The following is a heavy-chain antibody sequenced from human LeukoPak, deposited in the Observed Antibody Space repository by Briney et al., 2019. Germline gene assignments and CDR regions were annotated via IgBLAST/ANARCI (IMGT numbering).Heavy chain of an antibody. CDR1: SFSFSDSW. CDR2: IKRFGSEK. J-gene: IGHJ4*02. Sequence: GGSLRLSCVASSFSFSDSWMSWVRQRPGKGLEWVATIKRFGSEKTYLDSVKGRFTISRDDSKSSLSLQMNNLGADDSGLYYCARRSSQGFDYFDYWGQGALVTVSS. D-gene: IGHD3-10*01. V-gene: IGHV3-7*01. CDR3: ARRSSQGFDYFDY.